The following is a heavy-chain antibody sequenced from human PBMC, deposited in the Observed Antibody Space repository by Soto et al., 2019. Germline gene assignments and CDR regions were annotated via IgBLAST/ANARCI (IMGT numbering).Heavy chain of an antibody. CDR2: ISAGNGDT. Sequence: ASVKVSCKASGYIFNSYGFSWVRQAPGQGLEWMGWISAGNGDTTYAQKFQGRVTVTTDTSTSTAYMELRSLRSVDTAVYFCSRVPFSEVVPAGSPYGMDVWGQGTRVTVSS. CDR3: SRVPFSEVVPAGSPYGMDV. J-gene: IGHJ6*02. D-gene: IGHD1-1*01. V-gene: IGHV1-18*04. CDR1: GYIFNSYG.